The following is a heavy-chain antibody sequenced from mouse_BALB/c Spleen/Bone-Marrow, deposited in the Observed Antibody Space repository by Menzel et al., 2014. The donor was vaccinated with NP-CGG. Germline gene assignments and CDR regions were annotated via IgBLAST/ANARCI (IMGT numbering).Heavy chain of an antibody. CDR3: ARGNYGNYVDYFDY. D-gene: IGHD2-1*01. CDR1: GFTFSSYG. Sequence: EVKVVESGGGLVQPGGSLKLSCAASGFTFSSYGMSWVRQTPDKRLELVASINSNGGSTYYPDSVKGRFTISRDNAKNTLSLQMSSLKSEDTAMYCCARGNYGNYVDYFDYWGQGTTLTVSS. V-gene: IGHV5-6-3*01. CDR2: INSNGGST. J-gene: IGHJ2*01.